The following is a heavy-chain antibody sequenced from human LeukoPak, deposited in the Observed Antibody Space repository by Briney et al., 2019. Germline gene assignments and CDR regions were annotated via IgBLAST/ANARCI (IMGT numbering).Heavy chain of an antibody. J-gene: IGHJ4*02. CDR3: ARDEEPAAGMDIDY. D-gene: IGHD6-13*01. CDR1: GFTFSSYA. CDR2: ISYDGSNK. V-gene: IGHV3-30-3*01. Sequence: GGSLRLSCAASGFTFSSYAMHWVRQAPGKGLEWVAVISYDGSNKYYADSVKGRFTISRDNSKNTLYLQMNSLRAEDTAVYHCARDEEPAAGMDIDYWGQGTLVTVSS.